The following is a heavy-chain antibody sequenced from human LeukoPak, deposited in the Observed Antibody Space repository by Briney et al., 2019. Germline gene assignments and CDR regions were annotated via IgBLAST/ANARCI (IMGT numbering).Heavy chain of an antibody. D-gene: IGHD2-8*01. V-gene: IGHV5-51*01. CDR2: IFLHDSHT. Sequence: GESLKISCKGSDSRFTNYWIGWVRPMPGKGLGWMGIIFLHDSHTKYSPSFQGQVTISADKSISTAYLQWNSLKASDTAMYYCAGSKADCTNYNCYKSWFDPWGQGTLVTVSS. CDR3: AGSKADCTNYNCYKSWFDP. J-gene: IGHJ5*02. CDR1: DSRFTNYW.